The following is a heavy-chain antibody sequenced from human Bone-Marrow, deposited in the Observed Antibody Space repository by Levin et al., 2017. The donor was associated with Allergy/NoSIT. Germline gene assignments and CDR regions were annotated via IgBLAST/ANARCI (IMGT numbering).Heavy chain of an antibody. Sequence: PGESLKISCAASGFTVSRNYMNWFRQAPGKGLEWVSLIYSGGVTEYADSVRGRFTISRDSSTNTLYLHMSGLRADDTAVYYCASNADFGYWGQGTLVTVSS. CDR2: IYSGGVT. CDR1: GFTVSRNY. CDR3: ASNADFGY. J-gene: IGHJ4*01. V-gene: IGHV3-53*01.